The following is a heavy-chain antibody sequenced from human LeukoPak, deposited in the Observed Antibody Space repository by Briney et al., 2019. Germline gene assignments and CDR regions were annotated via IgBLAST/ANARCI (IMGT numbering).Heavy chain of an antibody. CDR1: GFTFSSYE. CDR3: AGGPLWFGELSLDY. CDR2: ISSSGSTI. V-gene: IGHV3-48*03. D-gene: IGHD3-10*01. J-gene: IGHJ4*02. Sequence: PGGSLRLSCAASGFTFSSYEMNWVRQAPGKGLEWVSYISSSGSTIYYADSVKGRFTISRDNAKNSLYLQMNSLRAEDTAVYYCAGGPLWFGELSLDYWGQGTLVTVSS.